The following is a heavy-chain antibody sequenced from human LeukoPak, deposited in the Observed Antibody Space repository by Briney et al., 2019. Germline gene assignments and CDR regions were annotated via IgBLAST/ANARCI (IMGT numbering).Heavy chain of an antibody. J-gene: IGHJ3*02. Sequence: SQTLSLTCTVSGGSISSGDYYWSWIRQPPGKGLEWIGYIYYSGSTYYNPSLKSRVTISVDTSKNQFSLKLSSVTAADTAVYYCARHLNGYYDILTGYFAFDIWGQGTMVTVSS. D-gene: IGHD3-9*01. V-gene: IGHV4-30-4*01. CDR2: IYYSGST. CDR3: ARHLNGYYDILTGYFAFDI. CDR1: GGSISSGDYY.